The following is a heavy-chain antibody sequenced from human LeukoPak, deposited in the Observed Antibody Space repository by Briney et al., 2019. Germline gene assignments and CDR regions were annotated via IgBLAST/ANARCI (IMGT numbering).Heavy chain of an antibody. CDR1: GYTLTELS. CDR2: FDPEDGET. J-gene: IGHJ3*02. Sequence: ASVKVSCKVSGYTLTELSMHWVRPAPGKGLDWMGGFDPEDGETIYAQKFQGRVTMTEDTSTDTAYMELSSLRSEDTAVYYCATVALDGGYSIAFDIWGQGTMVTVSS. V-gene: IGHV1-24*01. CDR3: ATVALDGGYSIAFDI. D-gene: IGHD4-23*01.